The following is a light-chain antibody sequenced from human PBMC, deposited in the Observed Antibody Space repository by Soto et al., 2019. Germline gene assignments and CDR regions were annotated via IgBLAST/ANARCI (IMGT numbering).Light chain of an antibody. CDR2: GAF. CDR1: QSLNRNY. CDR3: QQYESSPPT. J-gene: IGKJ1*01. Sequence: EVVLRQSPGTLSLSPGERATLSCRASQSLNRNYLAWYQRKPGQPPRLLMYGAFNRATDIPARFSGSVSGTDFTLTITRLEPEDFAVYYCQQYESSPPTFGQGTKVEF. V-gene: IGKV3-20*01.